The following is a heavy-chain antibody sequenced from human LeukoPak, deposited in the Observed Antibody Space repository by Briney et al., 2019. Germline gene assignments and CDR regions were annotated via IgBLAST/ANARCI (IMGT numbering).Heavy chain of an antibody. CDR2: IKSKTDGGTT. Sequence: GGSLRLSCAASGFTFSNAWMSWVRQAPGRGLEWVGRIKSKTDGGTTDYAAPVKGRFTISRDDSKNTLYLQMNSLKTEDTAVYYCTTDQTTVTSFDYWGQGTLVTVSS. J-gene: IGHJ4*02. CDR3: TTDQTTVTSFDY. CDR1: GFTFSNAW. V-gene: IGHV3-15*01. D-gene: IGHD4-17*01.